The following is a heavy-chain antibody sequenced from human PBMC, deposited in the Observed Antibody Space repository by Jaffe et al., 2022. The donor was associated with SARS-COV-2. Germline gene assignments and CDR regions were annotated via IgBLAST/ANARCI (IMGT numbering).Heavy chain of an antibody. CDR1: GYTFTSHT. V-gene: IGHV1-3*01. CDR2: INGGDGDT. J-gene: IGHJ4*02. CDR3: ARGGGTMVD. Sequence: QVQLVQSGAEVKKPGASVKVSCKASGYTFTSHTLHWVRQAPGQSLEWMGWINGGDGDTKYSQKFQGRVTITRDTSARSAYLELSSLRSEDTAVYYCARGGGTMVDWGQGTLVTVSS. D-gene: IGHD3-10*01.